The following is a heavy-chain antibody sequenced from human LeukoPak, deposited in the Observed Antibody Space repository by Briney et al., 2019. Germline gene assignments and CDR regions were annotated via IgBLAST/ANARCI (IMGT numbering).Heavy chain of an antibody. CDR1: GFTFTTYW. CDR3: GKEFSSSWLF. J-gene: IGHJ4*02. CDR2: IWYDGSNK. V-gene: IGHV3-33*06. Sequence: GGSLRLSCAASGFTFTTYWMHWVRQAPGKGLEWVAVIWYDGSNKYYADSVKGRFAISRDNSKSTLFLQMNSLRAEDTALYYCGKEFSSSWLFWGQGTLVTVSS. D-gene: IGHD6-13*01.